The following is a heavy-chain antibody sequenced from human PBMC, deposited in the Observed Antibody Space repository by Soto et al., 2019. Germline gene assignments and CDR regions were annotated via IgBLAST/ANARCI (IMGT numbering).Heavy chain of an antibody. Sequence: KTSETLSLTCTVSGGSISSGGYYWSWIRQHPGKGLEWIGYIYYSGSTYYNPSLKSRVTISVDTSKNQFSLKLSSVTAADTTVYYCARGRLRSTYNWFDPWGQGTLVTVSS. D-gene: IGHD4-17*01. CDR1: GGSISSGGYY. J-gene: IGHJ5*02. CDR2: IYYSGST. CDR3: ARGRLRSTYNWFDP. V-gene: IGHV4-31*03.